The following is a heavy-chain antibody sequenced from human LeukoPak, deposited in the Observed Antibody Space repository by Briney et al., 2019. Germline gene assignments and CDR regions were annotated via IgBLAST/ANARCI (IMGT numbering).Heavy chain of an antibody. CDR3: ARSAAAGSAGYYYYYDGMDV. CDR1: GYSFTSYW. V-gene: IGHV5-51*01. Sequence: GESLKISCKGSGYSFTSYWIGWVRQMPGKGLEWMGIIYPGDSDTRYSPSFQGQVTISADKSISTAYLQWSSLKASDTAMYYCARSAAAGSAGYYYYYDGMDVWGQGTTVTVSS. CDR2: IYPGDSDT. J-gene: IGHJ6*02. D-gene: IGHD6-13*01.